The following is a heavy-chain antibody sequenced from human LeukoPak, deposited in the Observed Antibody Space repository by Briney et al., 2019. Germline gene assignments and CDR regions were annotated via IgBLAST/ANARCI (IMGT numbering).Heavy chain of an antibody. CDR1: GDSISTSNSY. D-gene: IGHD3-3*01. J-gene: IGHJ4*02. CDR2: IYYSGNT. V-gene: IGHV4-39*01. Sequence: KPSETLSLTCAVSGDSISTSNSYWGWIRRPPGKGLEWVGSIYYSGNTYYNPSLKSRVTISVDTSKNQFSLKLTSVTAADTAVYYCARQTGVGLFILPGGRGTLVTVSS. CDR3: ARQTGVGLFILP.